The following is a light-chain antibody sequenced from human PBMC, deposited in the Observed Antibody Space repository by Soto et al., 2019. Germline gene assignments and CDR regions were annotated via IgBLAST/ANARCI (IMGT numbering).Light chain of an antibody. V-gene: IGLV6-57*04. CDR1: SGGIASNY. CDR3: QSYDSSTVI. J-gene: IGLJ2*01. CDR2: EHN. Sequence: NFMLTQPHSVSESPGKTVTISCTRSSGGIASNYVQWYQQRPGSAPTTVIYEHNQRPSGAPDRFSGSTDGSSNSASLTISGLQTEDEADYYCQSYDSSTVIFGGGTKLTVL.